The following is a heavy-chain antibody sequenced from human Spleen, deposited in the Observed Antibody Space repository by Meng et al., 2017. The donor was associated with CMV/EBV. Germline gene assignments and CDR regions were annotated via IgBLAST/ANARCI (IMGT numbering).Heavy chain of an antibody. J-gene: IGHJ6*02. D-gene: IGHD3-3*01. CDR2: IYYSGST. CDR1: GGSISSGGYY. V-gene: IGHV4-31*03. CDR3: ARGPWEWLLRSYYYYGMDV. Sequence: SETLSLTCTVSGGSISSGGYYWSWIRQHPGKGLEWIGYIYYSGSTYYNPSLKSRVTISVDTSKNQFSLKLSSVTAADTAVYYCARGPWEWLLRSYYYYGMDVWGQGTTVTVSS.